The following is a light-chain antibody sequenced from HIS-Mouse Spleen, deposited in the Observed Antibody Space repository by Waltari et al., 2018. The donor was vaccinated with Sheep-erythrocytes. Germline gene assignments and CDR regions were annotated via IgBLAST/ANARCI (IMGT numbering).Light chain of an antibody. CDR2: DVS. V-gene: IGLV2-11*01. J-gene: IGLJ1*01. Sequence: QSALTQPRPVSGSPGQSVTISCTGTSSAVGGYNSVSWYQQNPGKAPKLMIYDVSKRPSGVPDRFSGSKSGNTASLTISGLQAEDEADYYCCSYAGSYNHVFATGTKVTVL. CDR1: SSAVGGYNS. CDR3: CSYAGSYNHV.